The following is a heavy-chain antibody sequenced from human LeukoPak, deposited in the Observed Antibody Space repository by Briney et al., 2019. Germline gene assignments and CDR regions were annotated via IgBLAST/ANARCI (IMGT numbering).Heavy chain of an antibody. D-gene: IGHD6-19*01. Sequence: RSLRLACAASGFTFSSYGMHWVRQAPGKGLEWVAVISYDGSNKYYADFVKGRFTISRDNSKNTLYLQMNSLRAEDTAVYYCAKGVAGTFDYWGQGTLVTVSS. CDR2: ISYDGSNK. V-gene: IGHV3-30*18. CDR1: GFTFSSYG. J-gene: IGHJ4*02. CDR3: AKGVAGTFDY.